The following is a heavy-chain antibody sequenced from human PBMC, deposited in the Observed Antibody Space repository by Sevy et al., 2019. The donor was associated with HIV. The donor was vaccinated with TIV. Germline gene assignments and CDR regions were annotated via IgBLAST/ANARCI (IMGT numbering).Heavy chain of an antibody. J-gene: IGHJ4*02. CDR3: ATKGIIAVGTLDY. Sequence: ASVKVSCKTSSYSFSTYDFIWVRQAPGQGLDWLGWISAEYGHTLYAQRFQGRVTMTTDTSASEVYMELRNLRSDDTAIYYCATKGIIAVGTLDYWGQGTLVTVSS. D-gene: IGHD6-13*01. CDR2: ISAEYGHT. CDR1: SYSFSTYD. V-gene: IGHV1-18*01.